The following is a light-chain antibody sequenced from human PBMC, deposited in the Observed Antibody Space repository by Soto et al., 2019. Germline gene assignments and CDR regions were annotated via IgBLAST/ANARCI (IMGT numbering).Light chain of an antibody. V-gene: IGLV1-40*01. CDR2: GNS. CDR1: SSNIGAGCD. J-gene: IGLJ3*02. Sequence: QSVLTQPPSVSGAPGQRVTISCTGSSSNIGAGCDVHWYQQLPGTAPKLLIYGNSNRPSGVPDRSSGSKSGTSASLAITGLQAEDEDDYYCQSSDSSLSGPGVFGGGTKLAGL. CDR3: QSSDSSLSGPGV.